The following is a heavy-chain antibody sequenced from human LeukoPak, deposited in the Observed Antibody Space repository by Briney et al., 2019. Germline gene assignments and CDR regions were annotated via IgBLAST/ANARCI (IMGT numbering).Heavy chain of an antibody. J-gene: IGHJ3*02. CDR1: GYSISSGYY. CDR3: ARDSSGNDI. CDR2: IYHSGST. D-gene: IGHD3-22*01. V-gene: IGHV4-38-2*02. Sequence: SETLSLTCAVSGYSISSGYYWGWIRQPPGKGLEWIGSIYHSGSTNYNPSLKSRVTMSVDTSKNQFSLKLNSVTAADTAVYYCARDSSGNDIWGQGTLVTVSS.